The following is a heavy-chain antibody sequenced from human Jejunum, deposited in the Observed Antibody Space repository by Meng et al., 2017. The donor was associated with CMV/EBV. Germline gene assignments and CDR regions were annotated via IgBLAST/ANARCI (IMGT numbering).Heavy chain of an antibody. CDR2: INQNGHEK. CDR3: ARISKYSYGVYGMDV. V-gene: IGHV3-7*01. Sequence: GFTFTTYGMAWVRQAPGKGLGWVANINQNGHEKYYLDSVQGRFTVSRDNPKNSLYLDMNSLGAEDTAIYYCARISKYSYGVYGMDVWGQGTTVTVSS. D-gene: IGHD5-18*01. J-gene: IGHJ6*02. CDR1: GFTFTTYG.